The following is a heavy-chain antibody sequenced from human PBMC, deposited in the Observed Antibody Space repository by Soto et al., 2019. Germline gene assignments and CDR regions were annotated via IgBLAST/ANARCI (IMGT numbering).Heavy chain of an antibody. V-gene: IGHV3-74*01. CDR1: GFTFSTYW. J-gene: IGHJ3*01. D-gene: IGHD3-22*01. Sequence: EVPLVESGGGLVQPGGSLRLSCAVSGFTFSTYWMHWVRQVPGKGLVWVSRISLDGSRTSYADSVKGRFTISRDNAKNTLYLQMRSLRAEDSAVYFCVRDRDFYDGRGYASPGDAFDVWGQGTVVSVSS. CDR2: ISLDGSRT. CDR3: VRDRDFYDGRGYASPGDAFDV.